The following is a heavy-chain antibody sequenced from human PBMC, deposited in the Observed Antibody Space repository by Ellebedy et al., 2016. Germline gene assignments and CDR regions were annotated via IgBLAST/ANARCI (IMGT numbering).Heavy chain of an antibody. CDR2: IYYTGSS. V-gene: IGHV4-61*01. CDR1: GDSVNSGHKF. J-gene: IGHJ5*02. D-gene: IGHD3-9*01. Sequence: SDTLSLTXPVPGDSVNSGHKFWSWSRQPPGKGLDWIGYIYYTGSSHYNPSLKSRVTISLDTSKNQFALNLTSVTAADAAVYYCARADTGFNWLNPWGQGTLVTISS. CDR3: ARADTGFNWLNP.